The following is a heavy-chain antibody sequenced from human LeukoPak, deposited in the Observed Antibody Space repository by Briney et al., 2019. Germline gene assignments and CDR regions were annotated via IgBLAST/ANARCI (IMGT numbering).Heavy chain of an antibody. J-gene: IGHJ4*02. CDR2: MIHSGST. CDR3: ARSMVLIAAAGKGFDY. V-gene: IGHV4-4*02. Sequence: SETLSLTCAVSGGSISSSNWWSCVRQPPGKGLEWVGEMIHSGSTNYNPSLKSRVTISVDTSKNQFSLKVSSVTAADTAVYYCARSMVLIAAAGKGFDYWGQGTLVTVSS. CDR1: GGSISSSNW. D-gene: IGHD6-13*01.